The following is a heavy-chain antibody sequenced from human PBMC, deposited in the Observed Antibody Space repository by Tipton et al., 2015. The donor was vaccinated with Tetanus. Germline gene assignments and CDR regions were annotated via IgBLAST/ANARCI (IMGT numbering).Heavy chain of an antibody. V-gene: IGHV3-23*01. CDR2: ISGSGGST. D-gene: IGHD3-22*01. Sequence: SLRLPCAASGFTFSSYAMSWVRQAPGKGLEWVSAISGSGGSTYYADSVKGRFTISRDNSKNTLYLQMSSLRAEDTAVYYCARPPMNYDSSGYYLTWGQGTMVTVSS. CDR3: ARPPMNYDSSGYYLT. CDR1: GFTFSSYA. J-gene: IGHJ3*01.